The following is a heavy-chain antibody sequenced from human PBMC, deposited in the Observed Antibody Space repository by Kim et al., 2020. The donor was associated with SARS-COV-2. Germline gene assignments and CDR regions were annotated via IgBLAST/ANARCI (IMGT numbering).Heavy chain of an antibody. D-gene: IGHD2-2*01. V-gene: IGHV3-53*01. CDR2: IYSGGST. Sequence: GGSLRLSCAASGFTVSSNYMSWVRQAPGKGLEWVSVIYSGGSTYYADSVKGRFTISRDNSKNTLYLQMNSLRAEDTAVYYCARSLSGYQLHFDYWGQGTLVTVSS. CDR1: GFTVSSNY. CDR3: ARSLSGYQLHFDY. J-gene: IGHJ4*02.